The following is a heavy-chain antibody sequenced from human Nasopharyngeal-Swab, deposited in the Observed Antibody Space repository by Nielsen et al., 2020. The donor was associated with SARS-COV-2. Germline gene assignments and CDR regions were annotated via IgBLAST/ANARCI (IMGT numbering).Heavy chain of an antibody. CDR2: IYYSGST. J-gene: IGHJ6*03. D-gene: IGHD3-3*01. V-gene: IGHV4-30-4*01. CDR3: ARGERNYDFWSCYYTAGVDYYYYMDV. Sequence: RQAPGKGLEWIGYIYYSGSTYYNPSLKSRVTISVDTSKNQFSLKLRSVTAADTAVYYCARGERNYDFWSCYYTAGVDYYYYMDVWGKGTTVTVSS.